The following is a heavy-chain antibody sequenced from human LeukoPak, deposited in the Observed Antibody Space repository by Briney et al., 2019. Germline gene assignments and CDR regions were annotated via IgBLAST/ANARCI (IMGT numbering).Heavy chain of an antibody. J-gene: IGHJ4*02. CDR3: AKDIQRRYYDSSGYCYFDY. CDR1: GFTLSSYA. V-gene: IGHV3-23*01. CDR2: ISGSGGST. Sequence: GGSLRLSCAASGFTLSSYAMSWVRQAPGKGLEWVSAISGSGGSTYYADSVKGRFTISRDNSKNTLYLQMNSLRAEDTAVYYCAKDIQRRYYDSSGYCYFDYWGQGTLVTVSS. D-gene: IGHD3-22*01.